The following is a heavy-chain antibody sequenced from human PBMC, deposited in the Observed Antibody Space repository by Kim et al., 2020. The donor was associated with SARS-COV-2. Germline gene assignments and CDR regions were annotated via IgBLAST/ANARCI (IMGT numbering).Heavy chain of an antibody. V-gene: IGHV3-64*01. J-gene: IGHJ4*02. D-gene: IGHD4-17*01. CDR3: ARGRYGDYGGYFDY. Sequence: GGSLRLSCAASGFTFSSYAMHWVRQAPGKGLEYVSAISSNGGSTYYANSVKGRFTISRDNSKNTRYLQMGSLRAEDMAVYYCARGRYGDYGGYFDYWGQG. CDR1: GFTFSSYA. CDR2: ISSNGGST.